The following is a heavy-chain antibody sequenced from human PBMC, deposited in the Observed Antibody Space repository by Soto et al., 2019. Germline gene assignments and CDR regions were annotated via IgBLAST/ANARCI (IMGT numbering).Heavy chain of an antibody. CDR3: ARRSGAYSDFDY. CDR2: INPNSGGT. J-gene: IGHJ4*02. CDR1: GYTFTAYS. D-gene: IGHD1-26*01. Sequence: ASVKVSCKTSGYTFTAYSMHWVRQAPGQGLEWMGWINPNSGGTNYAQKFQGRVTMTRDTSISTAYMELSSLRSDDTALYYCARRSGAYSDFDYWGQGTQVTVSS. V-gene: IGHV1-2*02.